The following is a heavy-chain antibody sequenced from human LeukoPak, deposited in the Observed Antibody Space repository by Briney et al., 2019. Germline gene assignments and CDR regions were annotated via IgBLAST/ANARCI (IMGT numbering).Heavy chain of an antibody. D-gene: IGHD5-18*01. V-gene: IGHV3-7*01. Sequence: GGSLRLSCVVSGFTFSRSWMTRVRQAPGKGLEWVGNVNQDGSQKYYVDSVKGRFAISRDNAKNSLYLQMNSLRGEDTAMYYCARDGYNYASDSWGQGTLVTVSS. CDR3: ARDGYNYASDS. CDR1: GFTFSRSW. J-gene: IGHJ5*01. CDR2: VNQDGSQK.